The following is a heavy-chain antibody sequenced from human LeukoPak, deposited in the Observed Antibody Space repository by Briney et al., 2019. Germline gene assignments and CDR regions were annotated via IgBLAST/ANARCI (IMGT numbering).Heavy chain of an antibody. CDR2: IIPILGIA. D-gene: IGHD5-24*01. V-gene: IGHV1-69*04. J-gene: IGHJ3*02. CDR3: AGIAGKVATIQERAFDI. CDR1: GGTFSSYA. Sequence: SVKVSCKASGGTFSSYAISWVRQAPGQGLEWMGRIIPILGIANYAQKFQGRVTITADTSTSTAYMELSSLRSEDTAVYYCAGIAGKVATIQERAFDIWGQGTMVTVSS.